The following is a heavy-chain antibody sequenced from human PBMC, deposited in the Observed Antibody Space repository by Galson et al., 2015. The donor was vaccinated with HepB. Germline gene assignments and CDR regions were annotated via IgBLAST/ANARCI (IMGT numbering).Heavy chain of an antibody. V-gene: IGHV3-64D*06. CDR1: GFTFSNYA. Sequence: SLRLSCAASGFTFSNYAMHWVRQAPGKGLEYVSTISSNGGTTYYADSVMGRFTISRDNSRNTLYLQMNSLRPEETAVYYCVKQGPEFWLFDYWGQGTLVTVSS. J-gene: IGHJ4*01. CDR3: VKQGPEFWLFDY. CDR2: ISSNGGTT. D-gene: IGHD3-9*01.